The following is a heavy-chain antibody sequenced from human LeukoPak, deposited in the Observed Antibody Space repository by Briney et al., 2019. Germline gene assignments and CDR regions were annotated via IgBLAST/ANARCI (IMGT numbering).Heavy chain of an antibody. CDR3: ARVVYLGKYSGSYYQAYFDY. Sequence: GGSLRLSCAASGFTFDDYGMSWVRQAPGKGLEWVSGINWNGGSTGYADSVKGRFTISRDNAKNSLYLQMNSLRAEDTALYYCARVVYLGKYSGSYYQAYFDYWGQGTLVTVSS. CDR2: INWNGGST. CDR1: GFTFDDYG. J-gene: IGHJ4*02. D-gene: IGHD3-10*01. V-gene: IGHV3-20*04.